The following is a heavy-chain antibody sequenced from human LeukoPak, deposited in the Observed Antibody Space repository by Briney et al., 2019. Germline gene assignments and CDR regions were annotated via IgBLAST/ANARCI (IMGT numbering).Heavy chain of an antibody. D-gene: IGHD1/OR15-1a*01. CDR1: GFTDSSNY. CDR2: IYSGDST. J-gene: IGHJ4*02. CDR3: AREGRNNDY. V-gene: IGHV3-53*04. Sequence: GGSLRLSCAASGFTDSSNYMICLPQAPGEALEWVSVIYSGDSTYYADSVKGRFTISRHNSKNTLYLQKNSLRAEDTAVYYCAREGRNNDYWGQGTLVTVSS.